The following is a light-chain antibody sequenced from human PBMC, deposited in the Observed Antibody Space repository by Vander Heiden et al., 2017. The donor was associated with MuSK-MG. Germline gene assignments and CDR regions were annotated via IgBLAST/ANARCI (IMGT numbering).Light chain of an antibody. CDR2: LGS. CDR3: MQALQTPIT. Sequence: DIVMTQSPLPLPVTPGEPASISCRSSQSLLHSDGYNYLDWYLQKPGQSPQLLIYLGSNRASGVPDRFSGSGSDTDFTLKISRVEAEDVGVYYCMQALQTPITFGQGTRLEIK. J-gene: IGKJ5*01. V-gene: IGKV2-28*01. CDR1: QSLLHSDGYNY.